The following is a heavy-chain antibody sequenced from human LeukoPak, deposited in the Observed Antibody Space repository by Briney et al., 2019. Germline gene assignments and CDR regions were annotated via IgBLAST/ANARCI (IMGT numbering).Heavy chain of an antibody. Sequence: ASVKVSCKASGYTFTSYGINWVRQAPGQGLEWMGWISAYNGNTNYAQKLQGRVTMTTDTSTSTACMELRSLRSDDTAMYYCARSYSSSSGLYYYYMDVWGKGTTVTVSS. CDR1: GYTFTSYG. D-gene: IGHD6-6*01. J-gene: IGHJ6*03. CDR3: ARSYSSSSGLYYYYMDV. CDR2: ISAYNGNT. V-gene: IGHV1-18*01.